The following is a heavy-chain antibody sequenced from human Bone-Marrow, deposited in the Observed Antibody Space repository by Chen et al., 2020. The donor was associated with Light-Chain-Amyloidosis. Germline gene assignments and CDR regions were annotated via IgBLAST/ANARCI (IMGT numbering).Heavy chain of an antibody. J-gene: IGHJ6*03. D-gene: IGHD4-17*01. CDR2: IYYSGSS. V-gene: IGHV4-31*03. Sequence: QVQLQESGPGLVKPSQTLSLTCTVSGGSISSGGYYWSWIRQHPGKGLEWIGYIYYSGSSYYCPSFKRRVTTAVDASKNQFSLKLSSVTAADTAVCYCARGPSDYGDPYYYYYYMDVWGKGTTVTVSS. CDR1: GGSISSGGYY. CDR3: ARGPSDYGDPYYYYYYMDV.